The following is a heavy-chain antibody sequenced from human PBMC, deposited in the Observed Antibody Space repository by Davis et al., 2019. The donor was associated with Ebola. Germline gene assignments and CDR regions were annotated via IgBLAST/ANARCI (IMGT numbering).Heavy chain of an antibody. J-gene: IGHJ6*02. Sequence: ASVKVSCKASGYTFTSYAMHWVRQAPGQRLEWMGWINAGNGNTKYSQKFQGRVTITRDTSASTAYMELSSLRSEDTAVYYCARSSWLRLGGDYYYGMDVWGQGTTVTVSS. CDR1: GYTFTSYA. CDR2: INAGNGNT. V-gene: IGHV1-3*01. D-gene: IGHD5-12*01. CDR3: ARSSWLRLGGDYYYGMDV.